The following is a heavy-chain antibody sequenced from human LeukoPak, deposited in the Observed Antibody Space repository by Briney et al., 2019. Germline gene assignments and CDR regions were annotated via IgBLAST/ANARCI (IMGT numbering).Heavy chain of an antibody. D-gene: IGHD3-10*01. V-gene: IGHV3-23*01. CDR3: AKDSDYYGSGSSVDY. Sequence: GGSLRLSCSASGFSFSSYTMTWVRQAPGKGPEWVSIISGGGDTTFYTDSVKGRFTISRDNSKNTLYLQMNSLRVEDTAVYYCAKDSDYYGSGSSVDYWGQGTLVTVSS. CDR2: ISGGGDTT. J-gene: IGHJ4*02. CDR1: GFSFSSYT.